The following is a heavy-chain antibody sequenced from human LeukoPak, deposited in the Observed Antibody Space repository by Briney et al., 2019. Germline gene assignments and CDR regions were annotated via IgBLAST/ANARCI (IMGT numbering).Heavy chain of an antibody. J-gene: IGHJ4*02. CDR1: GFTFSSAW. D-gene: IGHD7-27*01. Sequence: PVGSLRLSCAASGFTFSSAWMHWVRQVPGKGLVWVSRINTDGSDTTYADSVMGRYTISRDNAENTLYLQMNSLRAEDTAIYYCATDYWGALNYWGRGTRVTVSS. V-gene: IGHV3-74*01. CDR3: ATDYWGALNY. CDR2: INTDGSDT.